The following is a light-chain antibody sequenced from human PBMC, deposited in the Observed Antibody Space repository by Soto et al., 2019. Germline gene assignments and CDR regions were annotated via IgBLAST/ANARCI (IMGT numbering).Light chain of an antibody. CDR2: LNSDGSH. V-gene: IGLV4-69*01. CDR3: QTWATGIRV. Sequence: QPVLTQSPSASASLGASVKLTCTLSSGHSSYAIAWLQQQPEKGPRSLMKLNSDGSHTKGDGIPDRFSGSSSGAERYLTISSLQSEDEADYYCQTWATGIRVFGGGTKLTVL. J-gene: IGLJ3*02. CDR1: SGHSSYA.